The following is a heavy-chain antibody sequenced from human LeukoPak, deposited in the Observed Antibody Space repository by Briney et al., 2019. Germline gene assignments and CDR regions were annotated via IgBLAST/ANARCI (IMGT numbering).Heavy chain of an antibody. CDR1: GFIFNNYA. CDR2: ISDSSGST. V-gene: IGHV3-23*01. D-gene: IGHD1-14*01. Sequence: GGSLRLSCAAPGFIFNNYAMSWVRQPPGKGLEWVSAISDSSGSTYYADSVKGRFTISRDNSKNTLYLQMNSLRAEDTAVYYCARDNPPLYWGQGTLVTVSS. J-gene: IGHJ4*02. CDR3: ARDNPPLY.